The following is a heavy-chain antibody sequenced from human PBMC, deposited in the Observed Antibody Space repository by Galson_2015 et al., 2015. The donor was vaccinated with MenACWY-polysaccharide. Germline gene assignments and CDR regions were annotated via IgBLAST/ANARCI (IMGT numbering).Heavy chain of an antibody. D-gene: IGHD5-12*01. J-gene: IGHJ4*02. Sequence: SLRLSCAASGFTFSTYWMHWVRQAPGKGLVWVSRIKSDGSSTSYADSVKGRFPISRDNAKNTLYLQMNSLRAEDTAVYYFARGYIGYDWGQGSLVT. V-gene: IGHV3-74*01. CDR2: IKSDGSST. CDR1: GFTFSTYW. CDR3: ARGYIGYD.